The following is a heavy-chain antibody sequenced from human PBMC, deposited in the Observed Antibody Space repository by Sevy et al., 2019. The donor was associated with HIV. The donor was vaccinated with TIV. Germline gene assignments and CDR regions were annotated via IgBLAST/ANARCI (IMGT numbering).Heavy chain of an antibody. CDR3: ASDLGSGSFNNWFDP. CDR2: ISSSSSYI. V-gene: IGHV3-21*01. J-gene: IGHJ5*02. CDR1: GFTFSSYS. Sequence: GGSLRLSCAASGFTFSSYSMNWVRQAPGKGLEWVSSISSSSSYIYYADSVKGRFTISRDNAKNSLYLQMNSLRAEDTAVYYCASDLGSGSFNNWFDPWGQGTLVTVSS. D-gene: IGHD3-10*01.